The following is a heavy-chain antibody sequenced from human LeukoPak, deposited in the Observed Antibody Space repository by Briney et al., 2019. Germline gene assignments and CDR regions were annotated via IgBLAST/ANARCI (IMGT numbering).Heavy chain of an antibody. D-gene: IGHD6-13*01. CDR2: ISGSGGST. V-gene: IGHV3-23*01. CDR1: ALTFSSYA. J-gene: IGHJ5*02. CDR3: ARTESSNWSFSP. Sequence: GRSLRLSCAASALTFSSYAMSWDRHAQGNGLEWVSAISGSGGSTYYADSVKGRFTISRDNSKNTLYLQMNSLRAEDTAVYYCARTESSNWSFSPWGQGTLVTVSS.